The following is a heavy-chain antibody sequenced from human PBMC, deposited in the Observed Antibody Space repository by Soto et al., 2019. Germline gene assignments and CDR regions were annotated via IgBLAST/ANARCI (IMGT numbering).Heavy chain of an antibody. J-gene: IGHJ4*02. CDR2: ISTYNGKT. Sequence: GASVKVSCKASGSTFSIYGISWLRQAPGQGLEWVGWISTYNGKTNYGQKFQGRVTITTDTSTSTAYMDLRNLRSDDTAVYYCARDRVEAALGTFDQWGQGTLVTRLL. D-gene: IGHD6-13*01. CDR3: ARDRVEAALGTFDQ. CDR1: GSTFSIYG. V-gene: IGHV1-18*04.